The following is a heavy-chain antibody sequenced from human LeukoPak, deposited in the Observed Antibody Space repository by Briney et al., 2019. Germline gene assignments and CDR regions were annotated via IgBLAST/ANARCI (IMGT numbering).Heavy chain of an antibody. V-gene: IGHV4-30-4*08. CDR3: ARVDTGTEGSWFHP. CDR1: GGSISSGDYY. Sequence: ASETLSLTCTVSGGSISSGDYYWSWIRQPPGKGLEWIGYIYYSGSTYYNPSPKSRVTISVDTSKNQFSLKLSSVTAADTAVYYCARVDTGTEGSWFHPWGQGTLVPVSS. D-gene: IGHD1-1*01. CDR2: IYYSGST. J-gene: IGHJ5*02.